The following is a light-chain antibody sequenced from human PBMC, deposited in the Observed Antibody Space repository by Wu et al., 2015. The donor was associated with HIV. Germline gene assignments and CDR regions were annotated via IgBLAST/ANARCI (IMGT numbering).Light chain of an antibody. CDR1: QSISSW. CDR2: KAS. Sequence: DVQMTQSPFTLSASVGDRVTITCRASQSISSWLAWYQQKPGKAPKLLIHKASTLETGVPSRFSGSGSETYFTLTINSVQPDDFATYYCQQYKSLYSFGQGTKVEMK. CDR3: QQYKSLYS. J-gene: IGKJ2*03. V-gene: IGKV1-5*03.